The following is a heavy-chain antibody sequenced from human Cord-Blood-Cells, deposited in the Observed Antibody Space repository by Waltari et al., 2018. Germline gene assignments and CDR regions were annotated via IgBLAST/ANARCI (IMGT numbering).Heavy chain of an antibody. CDR3: ARIRITIFGVVIDY. Sequence: VTLKESGPVLVKPTETLTLTGTVSGLSLSNDRTGVSAIRQPPGKALEWLAHIFSNDEKSYSTSLKSRLTISKDTSKSQVVLTMTNMDPVDTATYYCARIRITIFGVVIDYWGQGTLVTVSS. J-gene: IGHJ4*02. CDR1: GLSLSNDRTG. V-gene: IGHV2-26*01. D-gene: IGHD3-3*01. CDR2: IFSNDEK.